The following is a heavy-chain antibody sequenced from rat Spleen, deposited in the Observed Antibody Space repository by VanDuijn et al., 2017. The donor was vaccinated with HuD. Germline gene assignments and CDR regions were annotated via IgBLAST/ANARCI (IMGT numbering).Heavy chain of an antibody. CDR2: ISYEGSGT. J-gene: IGHJ2*01. D-gene: IGHD1-11*01. CDR3: TRRDGPPFDY. Sequence: EVQLVESGGGLVQPGRSLKLSCAASGFTFSDFYMAWVRQAPKKGLEWVASISYEGSGTYYGDSVKGRFTISRDNAKSTLYLQTNSLRSEDTATYYCTRRDGPPFDYWGQGVMVTVSS. CDR1: GFTFSDFY. V-gene: IGHV5-22*01.